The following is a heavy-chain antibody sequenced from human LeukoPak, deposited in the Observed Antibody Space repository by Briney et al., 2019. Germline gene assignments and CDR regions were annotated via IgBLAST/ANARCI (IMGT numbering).Heavy chain of an antibody. Sequence: GWSLRLSWGAGWFTISNSYGSGGRQAPGEGVWMGSVIYSGGSTYYTDSVKGRFTISRDNSTNTLYLQMNSLRAEDTAVYYCAQSGSYYRSLDYWGQGTLVTVSS. J-gene: IGHJ4*02. CDR3: AQSGSYYRSLDY. V-gene: IGHV3-53*01. D-gene: IGHD1-26*01. CDR1: WFTISNSY. CDR2: IYSGGST.